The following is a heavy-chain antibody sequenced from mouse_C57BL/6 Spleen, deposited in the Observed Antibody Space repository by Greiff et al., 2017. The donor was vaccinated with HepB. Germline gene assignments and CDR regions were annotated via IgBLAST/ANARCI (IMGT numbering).Heavy chain of an antibody. CDR2: IYPGDGDT. Sequence: QVQLKQSGPELVKPGASVKISCKASGYAFSSSWMNWVKQRPGKGLEWIGRIYPGDGDTNYNGKFKGKATLTADKSSSTAYMQLSSLTSEDSAVYFCAREAYSNYGAWFAYWGQGTLVTVSA. CDR1: GYAFSSSW. CDR3: AREAYSNYGAWFAY. D-gene: IGHD2-5*01. V-gene: IGHV1-82*01. J-gene: IGHJ3*01.